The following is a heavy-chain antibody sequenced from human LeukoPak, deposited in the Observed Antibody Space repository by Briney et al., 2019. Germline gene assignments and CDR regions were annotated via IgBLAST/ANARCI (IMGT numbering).Heavy chain of an antibody. D-gene: IGHD3-3*01. J-gene: IGHJ6*02. CDR1: GYTFTSYA. CDR3: AREGDGIFGVVNKTYGMDV. Sequence: GASVKVSCKASGYTFTSYAMNWVRQAPGQGLEWMGWINTNTGNPTYAQGFTGRFVFSLDTSVSTAYLQISSLKAEDTAVYCCAREGDGIFGVVNKTYGMDVWGQGTTVTVSS. CDR2: INTNTGNP. V-gene: IGHV7-4-1*02.